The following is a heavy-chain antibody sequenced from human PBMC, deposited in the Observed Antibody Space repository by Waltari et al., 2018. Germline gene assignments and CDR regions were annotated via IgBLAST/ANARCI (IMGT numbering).Heavy chain of an antibody. V-gene: IGHV4-4*09. D-gene: IGHD3-9*01. CDR2: IYTSGST. CDR3: ARTRPALRYFDWLNLDAFDI. Sequence: QVQLQESGTGLVKPSETLSLTCTVSGGSISSYSWSCIRQPPGKGLEWIGYIYTSGSTNYNPSLKSRVTISVDTSKNQFSLKLSSVTAADTAVYYCARTRPALRYFDWLNLDAFDIWGQGTMVTVSS. J-gene: IGHJ3*02. CDR1: GGSISSYS.